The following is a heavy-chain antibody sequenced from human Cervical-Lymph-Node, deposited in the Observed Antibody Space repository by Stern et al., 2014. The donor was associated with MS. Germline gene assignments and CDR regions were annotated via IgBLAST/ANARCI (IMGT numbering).Heavy chain of an antibody. D-gene: IGHD4-11*01. J-gene: IGHJ5*01. V-gene: IGHV4-4*02. CDR1: GGSISNSNW. CDR2: IYHSGTT. Sequence: VQLQESGPGLVKPSGTLSLTCAVSGGSISNSNWWGWVRQTPGMGLEWIGEIYHSGTTSLSPSLKSRVTMSVDKSKNQFSLELKSVTAADTAVYYCAKVNSAYSWFDYWGQGTLVTVSS. CDR3: AKVNSAYSWFDY.